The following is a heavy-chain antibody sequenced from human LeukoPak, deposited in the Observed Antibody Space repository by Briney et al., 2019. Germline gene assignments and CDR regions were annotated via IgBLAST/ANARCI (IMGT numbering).Heavy chain of an antibody. V-gene: IGHV4-59*01. CDR3: ASSHYDFWSGLKPNWFDP. CDR2: IYYSGST. Sequence: RPSETLSLTCTVSGGSISSYYWSWIRQPPGKGLEWIGDIYYSGSTNYNPSLKSRVTISVDTSKNQFSLKLSSVTAADTAVYYCASSHYDFWSGLKPNWFDPWGQGTLVTVSS. J-gene: IGHJ5*02. CDR1: GGSISSYY. D-gene: IGHD3-3*01.